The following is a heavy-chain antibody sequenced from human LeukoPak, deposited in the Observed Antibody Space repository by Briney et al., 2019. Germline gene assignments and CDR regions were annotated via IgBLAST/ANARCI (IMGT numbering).Heavy chain of an antibody. CDR2: IYYSGST. CDR1: SVSISRYV. Sequence: SGTHSLNRTVYSVSISRYVWSWIRQPPKKRLEWIGDIYYSGSTNYNPSLKSRVTISVDTSKNQFSLKLSSVTAADTAVYYCASLRVRGGFYYYGMDVWGQGTTVTVSS. CDR3: ASLRVRGGFYYYGMDV. J-gene: IGHJ6*02. V-gene: IGHV4-59*01. D-gene: IGHD3-10*01.